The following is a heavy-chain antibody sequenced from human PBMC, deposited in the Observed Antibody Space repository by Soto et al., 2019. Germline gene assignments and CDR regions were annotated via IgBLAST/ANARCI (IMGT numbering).Heavy chain of an antibody. CDR3: VKEGYMRSDWYGQFDC. CDR2: ISSNGGNT. V-gene: IGHV3-64D*06. D-gene: IGHD6-19*01. J-gene: IGHJ4*02. Sequence: VQLVESGGTLVQPGGSLRLSCSASGFTFNTFAMHWVRQTPGKGLEFVSAISSNGGNTYYADSVKGRFAISRDNSKNTLYIQMYSLRTEDTALYYCVKEGYMRSDWYGQFDCWGQGTLVTVSS. CDR1: GFTFNTFA.